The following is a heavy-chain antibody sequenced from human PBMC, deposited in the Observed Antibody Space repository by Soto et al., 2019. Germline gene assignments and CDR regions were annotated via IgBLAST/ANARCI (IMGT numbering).Heavy chain of an antibody. CDR1: GGTFSSYA. Sequence: SVKVSCKASGGTFSSYAISWVRQAPGQGLEWMGGIIPIFGTANYAQKFQGRVTITADESTSTAYMELSSLRSEDTAVYYCARVAGRYSSSWYRGNSYGMDFWGPGTTVSVFS. J-gene: IGHJ6*02. D-gene: IGHD6-13*01. CDR2: IIPIFGTA. CDR3: ARVAGRYSSSWYRGNSYGMDF. V-gene: IGHV1-69*13.